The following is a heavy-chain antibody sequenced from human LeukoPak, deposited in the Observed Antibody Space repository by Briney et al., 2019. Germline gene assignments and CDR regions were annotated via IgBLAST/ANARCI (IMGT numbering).Heavy chain of an antibody. D-gene: IGHD3-3*02. CDR2: ISYDGSNK. J-gene: IGHJ4*02. Sequence: GGSLRLSCAASGFTFISYGMHWVRQAPGKGLEWVAVISYDGSNKYYADSVKGRFTISRDNSKNTLYLQMNSLRAEDTAVYYCAKDGIFGVVLDYFDYWGQGTLVTVSS. CDR3: AKDGIFGVVLDYFDY. V-gene: IGHV3-30*18. CDR1: GFTFISYG.